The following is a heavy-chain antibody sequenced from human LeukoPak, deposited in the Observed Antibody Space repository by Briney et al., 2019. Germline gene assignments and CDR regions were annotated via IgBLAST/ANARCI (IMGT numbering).Heavy chain of an antibody. CDR2: FDRKNGDT. Sequence: ASVKVSCKVSGFTLADLSMHWVRQAPGKGLEWVGGFDRKNGDTIYAQRFRGIVTLTEDTSTGTAYMDLSSLSADDTPVYYCATGVFCATTTCPGYQHYYYFMDVWGKGTTVTVSS. J-gene: IGHJ6*03. CDR1: GFTLADLS. CDR3: ATGVFCATTTCPGYQHYYYFMDV. D-gene: IGHD2-2*01. V-gene: IGHV1-24*01.